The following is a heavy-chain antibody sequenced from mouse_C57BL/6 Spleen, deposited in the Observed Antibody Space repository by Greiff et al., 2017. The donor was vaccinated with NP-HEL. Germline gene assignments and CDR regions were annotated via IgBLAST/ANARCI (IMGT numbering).Heavy chain of an antibody. V-gene: IGHV5-17*01. CDR1: GFTFSDYG. CDR2: ISSGSSTI. J-gene: IGHJ1*03. D-gene: IGHD1-1*01. Sequence: EVKLVESGGGLVKPGGSLKLSCAASGFTFSDYGMHWVRQAPEKGLEWVAYISSGSSTIYYADTVKGRFTISRDNAKNTLFLQMTSLRSEDTAMYYCARTYYYGSSRYFDVWGTGTTVTVSS. CDR3: ARTYYYGSSRYFDV.